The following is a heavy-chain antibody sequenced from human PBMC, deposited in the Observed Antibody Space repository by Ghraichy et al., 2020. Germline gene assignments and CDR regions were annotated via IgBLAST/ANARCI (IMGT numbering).Heavy chain of an antibody. V-gene: IGHV4-59*08. CDR1: GGSIIGSH. D-gene: IGHD5-18*01. CDR2: VYYIGNT. J-gene: IGHJ6*02. Sequence: SETLSLTCSVSGGSIIGSHWSWIRRPPGMGLEWIGYVYYIGNTNYNPSLESRLTISVDMSKNQFSLHLSSVTAADTAVYYCAKLSRLTTLNAGVGYHSMDVWGQGTAVTVSS. CDR3: AKLSRLTTLNAGVGYHSMDV.